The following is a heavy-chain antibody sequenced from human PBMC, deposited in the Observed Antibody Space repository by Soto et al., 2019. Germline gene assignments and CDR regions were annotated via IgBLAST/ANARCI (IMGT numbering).Heavy chain of an antibody. CDR2: ISYDGSKK. V-gene: IGHV3-30*18. CDR1: GFDISSYG. J-gene: IGHJ4*02. Sequence: SGVSLRLSCAASGFDISSYGMHWVRQAPGKGLEWVAVISYDGSKKYYADSVEGRFTISRDNSKNTLYLQMDSLRAEDTAVYYCAKDTSYYYGSGSYPAHYYFDYWGQGTLVTVSS. D-gene: IGHD3-10*01. CDR3: AKDTSYYYGSGSYPAHYYFDY.